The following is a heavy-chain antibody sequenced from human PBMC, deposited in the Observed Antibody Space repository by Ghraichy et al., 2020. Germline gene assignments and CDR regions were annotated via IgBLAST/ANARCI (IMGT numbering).Heavy chain of an antibody. D-gene: IGHD2-8*01. CDR3: ARCPRPNDRRYCTNGVCYRSPYNWFDP. CDR2: INHSGST. Sequence: SETLSLTCAVYGGSFSGYYWSWIRQPPGKGLEWIGEINHSGSTNYNPSLKSRVTISVDTSKNQFSLKLSSVTAADTAVYYCARCPRPNDRRYCTNGVCYRSPYNWFDPWGQGTLVTVSS. V-gene: IGHV4-34*01. CDR1: GGSFSGYY. J-gene: IGHJ5*02.